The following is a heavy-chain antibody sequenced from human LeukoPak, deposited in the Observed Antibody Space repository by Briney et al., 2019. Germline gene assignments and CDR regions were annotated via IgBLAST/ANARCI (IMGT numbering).Heavy chain of an antibody. CDR1: AGSISSYY. V-gene: IGHV4-59*01. CDR3: ARALYYYDSSGYYYVFDY. Sequence: PSETLSLTCTVPAGSISSYYWSWIRQPPGKGLDWLGYIYYSGSTNYNPSLKGRVTISVDTSKNQFSLKLSSVTAADTAVYYCARALYYYDSSGYYYVFDYWGQGTLVTVAS. J-gene: IGHJ4*02. CDR2: IYYSGST. D-gene: IGHD3-22*01.